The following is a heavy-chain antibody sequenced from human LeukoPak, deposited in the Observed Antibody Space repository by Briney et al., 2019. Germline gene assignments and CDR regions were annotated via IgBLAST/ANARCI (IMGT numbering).Heavy chain of an antibody. CDR3: ARAVAGIPYFDY. CDR1: GYTFTGYY. D-gene: IGHD6-19*01. V-gene: IGHV1-18*04. J-gene: IGHJ4*02. CDR2: ISAYNGNT. Sequence: GASVKVSCKASGYTFTGYYMHWVRQAPGQGLEWMGWISAYNGNTNYAQKLQGRVTMTTDTSTSTAYMELRSLRSDDTAVYYCARAVAGIPYFDYWGQGTLVTVSS.